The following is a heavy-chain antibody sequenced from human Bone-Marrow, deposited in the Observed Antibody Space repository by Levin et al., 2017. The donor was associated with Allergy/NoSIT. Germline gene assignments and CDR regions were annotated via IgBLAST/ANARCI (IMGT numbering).Heavy chain of an antibody. CDR2: LFPGDSEV. D-gene: IGHD6-19*01. V-gene: IGHV5-51*01. Sequence: GESLKISCKGSGYDFSKNWIGWVRQMPGKGLEWMGILFPGDSEVRYSPSFQGHVTMSADTSISTAYLQWNSLKAADTAMYFCARLSREYCSGTSCLYWYFDLWGRGTLVSVSS. CDR3: ARLSREYCSGTSCLYWYFDL. J-gene: IGHJ2*01. CDR1: GYDFSKNW.